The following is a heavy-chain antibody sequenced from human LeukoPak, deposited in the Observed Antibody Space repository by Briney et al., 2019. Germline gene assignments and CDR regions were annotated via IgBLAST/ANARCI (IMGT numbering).Heavy chain of an antibody. D-gene: IGHD3-10*01. CDR3: AKETVRGGGLDY. CDR1: GFTFSSYA. V-gene: IGHV3-23*01. J-gene: IGHJ4*02. CDR2: ISGSGGST. Sequence: HPGGSLRLSCAASGFTFSSYAMSWVRQAPGKGLEWVSAISGSGGSTYYADSVKSRFTISRDNSKNTLYLQMNSLRAEDTAVYYCAKETVRGGGLDYWGQGTLVTVSS.